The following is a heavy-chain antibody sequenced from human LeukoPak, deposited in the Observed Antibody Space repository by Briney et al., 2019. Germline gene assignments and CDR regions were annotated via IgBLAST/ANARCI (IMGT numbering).Heavy chain of an antibody. CDR1: DGSFSSYY. J-gene: IGHJ4*02. D-gene: IGHD3-22*01. Sequence: PSETLSLACTVYDGSFSSYYWSWIRQPPGQGLEWIGEIRHSGSTNYNPSLKSRVTMSVDTSKNQFSLKLSFVTAADTAVYYCARVNYYDSSGSFDYWGQGTLVTVSS. CDR2: IRHSGST. CDR3: ARVNYYDSSGSFDY. V-gene: IGHV4-34*01.